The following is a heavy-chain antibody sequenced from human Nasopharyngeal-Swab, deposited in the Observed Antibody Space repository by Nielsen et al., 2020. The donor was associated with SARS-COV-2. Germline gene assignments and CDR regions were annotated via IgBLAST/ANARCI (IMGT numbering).Heavy chain of an antibody. V-gene: IGHV4-31*02. J-gene: IGHJ6*03. Sequence: PGKSLEWIGYIYYSGSTYYNPSLKSRVTISVDTSKNQFSLKLSSVTAADTAVYYCARVSRYYYMDVWGKGTTVTVSS. CDR3: ARVSRYYYMDV. CDR2: IYYSGST.